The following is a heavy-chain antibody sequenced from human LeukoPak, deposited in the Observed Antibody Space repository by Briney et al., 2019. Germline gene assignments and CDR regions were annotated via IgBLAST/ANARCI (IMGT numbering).Heavy chain of an antibody. CDR1: GFTFSSYS. Sequence: PGGSLRLSCAASGFTFSSYSMNWVRQAPGKGREWVSSISSSSSYIYYADSVKGRFTISRDNAKNSLYLQMNSLRAEDTAVYYCARDPRTHYYGSGSSHYWGQGTLVTVSS. V-gene: IGHV3-21*01. CDR2: ISSSSSYI. J-gene: IGHJ4*02. CDR3: ARDPRTHYYGSGSSHY. D-gene: IGHD3-10*01.